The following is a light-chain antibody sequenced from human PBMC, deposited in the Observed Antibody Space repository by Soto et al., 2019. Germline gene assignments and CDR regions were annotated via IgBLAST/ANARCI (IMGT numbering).Light chain of an antibody. J-gene: IGKJ3*01. CDR3: QQYGSSPFT. CDR1: ETVAGSY. V-gene: IGKV3-20*01. Sequence: EIVLTQSPGTLSLSPGERATLSCRASETVAGSYLAWYQQKPGQAPRLLIHGASTRATGIADRFSGSGSGTDFTLTISRLEPEDFAVYYCQQYGSSPFTFGPGTKVDIK. CDR2: GAS.